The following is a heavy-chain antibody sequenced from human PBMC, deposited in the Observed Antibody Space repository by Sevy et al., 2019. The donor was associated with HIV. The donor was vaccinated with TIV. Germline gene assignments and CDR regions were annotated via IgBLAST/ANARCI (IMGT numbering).Heavy chain of an antibody. Sequence: GGFLRLSCAASGFTFSSYEMNWVRQAPGKGLEWVSYISSSGSTIYYADSVKGRFTISRDNAKNSLYLQMNSLRAEDTAVYYCARANLVVVAASYYYYGMDVWGQGTTVTVSS. CDR2: ISSSGSTI. J-gene: IGHJ6*02. CDR3: ARANLVVVAASYYYYGMDV. D-gene: IGHD2-15*01. CDR1: GFTFSSYE. V-gene: IGHV3-48*03.